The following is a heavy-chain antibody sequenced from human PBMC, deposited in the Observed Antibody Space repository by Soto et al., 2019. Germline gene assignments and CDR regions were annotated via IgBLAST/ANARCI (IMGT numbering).Heavy chain of an antibody. D-gene: IGHD2-15*01. CDR3: ARDRGCGGGSCYSGFDY. J-gene: IGHJ4*02. V-gene: IGHV4-30-2*01. Sequence: PSETLSLTCAVSGGSIISDGYSFICIRQPPWNGLEWIGYLFHSGSTYYNPSLKSRVIISGDRSKNQFSLKLNSVTAADTAVYYCARDRGCGGGSCYSGFDYWGQGTLVTVSS. CDR1: GGSIISDGYS. CDR2: LFHSGST.